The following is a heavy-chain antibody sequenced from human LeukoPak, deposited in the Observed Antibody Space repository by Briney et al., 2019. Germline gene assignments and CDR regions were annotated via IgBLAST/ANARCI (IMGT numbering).Heavy chain of an antibody. J-gene: IGHJ4*02. Sequence: PGRSLRLSCAASGFTFDDYAMHWVRQAPGKGLEWVSGISWNSGSIGYADSVKGRFTISRDNAKNSLYLQMNSLRAEDTALYYCAKGAVVFWYSSSPTPYFDYWGQGTLVTVSS. D-gene: IGHD6-13*01. CDR1: GFTFDDYA. V-gene: IGHV3-9*01. CDR2: ISWNSGSI. CDR3: AKGAVVFWYSSSPTPYFDY.